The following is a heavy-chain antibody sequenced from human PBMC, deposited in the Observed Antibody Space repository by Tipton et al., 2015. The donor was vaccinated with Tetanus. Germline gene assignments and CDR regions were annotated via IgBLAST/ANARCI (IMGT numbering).Heavy chain of an antibody. Sequence: TLSLTCNVSGASMSSSGYYWDWIRQPPGKGLEWIGSIYYSGSSYYNPSLESRVTISLDTSKNRFSLKLTSVTAADAAVYYCARPSTTVTPRAFDVWGQGTMVTVSS. D-gene: IGHD4-17*01. CDR1: GASMSSSGYY. V-gene: IGHV4-39*01. J-gene: IGHJ3*01. CDR2: IYYSGSS. CDR3: ARPSTTVTPRAFDV.